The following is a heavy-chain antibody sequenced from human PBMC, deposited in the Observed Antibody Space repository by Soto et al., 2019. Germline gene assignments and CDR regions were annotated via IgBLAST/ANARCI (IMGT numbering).Heavy chain of an antibody. D-gene: IGHD6-6*01. V-gene: IGHV3-66*01. J-gene: IGHJ6*03. CDR1: GFTVSSNY. Sequence: GGSLRLSCAASGFTVSSNYMSWVRQAPGKGLEWVSVIYSGGSTYYADSVKGGFTISRDNSKNTLYLQMNSLRAEDTAVYYCARESPSIAARRGYYYYYMDVWGKGTTVTVSS. CDR3: ARESPSIAARRGYYYYYMDV. CDR2: IYSGGST.